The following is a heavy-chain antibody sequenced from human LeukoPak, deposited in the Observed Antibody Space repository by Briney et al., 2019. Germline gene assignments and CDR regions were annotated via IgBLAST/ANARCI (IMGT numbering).Heavy chain of an antibody. CDR2: IYYSGST. D-gene: IGHD3-16*01. J-gene: IGHJ3*02. V-gene: IGHV4-59*08. CDR1: GGSISSYY. Sequence: KPSETLSLTCTVSGGSISSYYWSWIRQPPGKGLEWIGYIYYSGSTNYNPSLKSRVTISVDTSKNQFSLKLSSVTAADTAVYYCARGLSFYGRGPNDAFDIWGQGTMVTVSS. CDR3: ARGLSFYGRGPNDAFDI.